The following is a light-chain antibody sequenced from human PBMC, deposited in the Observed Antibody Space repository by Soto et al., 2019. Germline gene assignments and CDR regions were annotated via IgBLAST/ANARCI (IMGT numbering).Light chain of an antibody. V-gene: IGLV2-8*01. J-gene: IGLJ1*01. CDR2: DVT. Sequence: QSVLTQSPSVSGSPGQSVTISCTGTSSDIGGYDSVSWYQQHPGKAPKVMIYDVTKRPSGVPDRFSGSKSGNTASLTVSALQAEDEADYYCSSYTDRKNLVFGTGTKVTVL. CDR3: SSYTDRKNLV. CDR1: SSDIGGYDS.